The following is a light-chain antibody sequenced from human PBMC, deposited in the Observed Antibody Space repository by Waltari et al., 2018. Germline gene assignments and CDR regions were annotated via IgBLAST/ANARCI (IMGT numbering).Light chain of an antibody. CDR3: QQYSSPPLT. CDR2: VAS. V-gene: IGKV3-20*01. J-gene: IGKJ4*01. CDR1: QSVDNDY. Sequence: EIVLTQSPGTLSLSRGERATLFCRASQSVDNDYVTWYQQKPGQAPRRRMFVASSRATGIPARFSGSGSGTDFTLTISRLEPEDFAVYYCQQYSSPPLTFGGGTRVEI.